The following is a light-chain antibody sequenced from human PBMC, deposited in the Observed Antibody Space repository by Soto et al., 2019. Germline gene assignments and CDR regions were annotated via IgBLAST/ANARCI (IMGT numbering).Light chain of an antibody. CDR3: AAWDDSLSGSVV. CDR2: RNN. V-gene: IGLV1-47*01. Sequence: QSVLTQPPSASGTLGQRVTISCSGSTSNIGSYYVYWHHQLPGTAPKLLIYRNNQRPSGVPDRFSGPKSGTSASLAISGLRSEDESDYFCAAWDDSLSGSVVFGGRTKQTVL. CDR1: TSNIGSYY. J-gene: IGLJ2*01.